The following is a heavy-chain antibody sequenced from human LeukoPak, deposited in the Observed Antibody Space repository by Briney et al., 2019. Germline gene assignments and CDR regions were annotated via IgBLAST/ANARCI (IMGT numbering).Heavy chain of an antibody. CDR2: ISGSGGST. J-gene: IGHJ4*02. V-gene: IGHV3-23*01. Sequence: PGGSLRLSCSASGFTFSSYAMSWVRQAPGKGLEWVSAISGSGGSTYYADSVKGRFTISRDNSKNTLYLQMNSLRAEDTAVYYCAKSPAVAGNLYYFDYWGQGTLVTVSS. D-gene: IGHD6-19*01. CDR1: GFTFSSYA. CDR3: AKSPAVAGNLYYFDY.